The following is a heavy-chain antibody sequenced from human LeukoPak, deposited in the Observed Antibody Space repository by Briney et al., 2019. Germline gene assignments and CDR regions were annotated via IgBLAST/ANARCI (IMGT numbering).Heavy chain of an antibody. CDR1: GGSISSYY. V-gene: IGHV4-4*07. Sequence: SETLSLTCTVSGGSISSYYWSWIRQPAVKGLEWIGRIYTSGSTNYNPSLKSRVTMSVDTSKNQFSLKLSSVTAADTAVYYCARGFEYSSSSGWFDPWGQGTLVTVSS. D-gene: IGHD6-6*01. J-gene: IGHJ5*02. CDR3: ARGFEYSSSSGWFDP. CDR2: IYTSGST.